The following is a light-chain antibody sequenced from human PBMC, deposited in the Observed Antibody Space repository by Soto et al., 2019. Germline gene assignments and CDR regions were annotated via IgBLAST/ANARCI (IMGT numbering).Light chain of an antibody. CDR1: SSDVGTYNY. V-gene: IGLV2-11*01. J-gene: IGLJ1*01. Sequence: QSALIQPRSVSGSPGQSVTISCTGTSSDVGTYNYVSWYRQHPGKAPKLMISDVSKRPSGVPDRFSGSKSDNTASLTLSGLQAEDEGDYYCYSYAGSYIFVFGTGTKVTVL. CDR2: DVS. CDR3: YSYAGSYIFV.